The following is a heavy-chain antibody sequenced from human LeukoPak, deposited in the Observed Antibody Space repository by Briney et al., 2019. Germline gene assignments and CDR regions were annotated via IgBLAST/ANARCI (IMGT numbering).Heavy chain of an antibody. CDR1: GSTLTEFS. D-gene: IGHD7-27*01. V-gene: IGHV1-24*01. J-gene: IGHJ4*02. Sequence: GASVKVSCKVSGSTLTEFSIHGVRQAPGKGLEWMGGFVPEDDETIYAQSFQGRVTMTEDTSTDTAYMELSSLRSEDTAMYYCATIAPGDLFDSWGQGTLVTVSS. CDR3: ATIAPGDLFDS. CDR2: FVPEDDET.